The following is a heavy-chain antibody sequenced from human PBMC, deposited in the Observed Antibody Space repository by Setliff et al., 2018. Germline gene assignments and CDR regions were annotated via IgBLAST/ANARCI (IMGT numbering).Heavy chain of an antibody. J-gene: IGHJ6*02. Sequence: GGSLRLSCAASGFTFSDAWMNWVRQAPGKGLEWVSMISGSAQTTYYADSVKGRFTISRDNPKNTVFLEMNRLRAEDTALYYCARDVATIPHYYYGMDVWGQGTTVTVSS. CDR3: ARDVATIPHYYYGMDV. D-gene: IGHD5-12*01. V-gene: IGHV3-48*01. CDR2: ISGSAQTT. CDR1: GFTFSDAW.